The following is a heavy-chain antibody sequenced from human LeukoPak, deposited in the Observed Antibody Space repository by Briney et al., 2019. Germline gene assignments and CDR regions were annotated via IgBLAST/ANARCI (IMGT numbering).Heavy chain of an antibody. CDR2: ISAYNGNT. CDR1: GYTFTSYG. Sequence: ASVKVSCKASGYTFTSYGISWVRQAPGQGLEWMGWISAYNGNTNYAQKLQGRVTMTTDTSTSTAYMELGSLRSDDTALYYCARDPRRYYYDSSGYRTFDYWGQGTLVTVSS. V-gene: IGHV1-18*01. J-gene: IGHJ4*02. CDR3: ARDPRRYYYDSSGYRTFDY. D-gene: IGHD3-22*01.